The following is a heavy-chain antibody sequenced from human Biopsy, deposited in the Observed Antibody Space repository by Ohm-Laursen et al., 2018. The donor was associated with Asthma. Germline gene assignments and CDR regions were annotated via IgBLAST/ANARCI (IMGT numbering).Heavy chain of an antibody. V-gene: IGHV1-18*01. D-gene: IGHD3-10*01. CDR3: ARAVDYSHYYGIDV. CDR1: GYTFNSSG. CDR2: ISVYNGNT. Sequence: SVKVSCNTSGYTFNSSGITWVRQAPGQGLEWMGWISVYNGNTKVAQKLQDRVTMITDTSTSTAYMELRSLRSDDTAVYFCARAVDYSHYYGIDVWGQGTTVTVS. J-gene: IGHJ6*02.